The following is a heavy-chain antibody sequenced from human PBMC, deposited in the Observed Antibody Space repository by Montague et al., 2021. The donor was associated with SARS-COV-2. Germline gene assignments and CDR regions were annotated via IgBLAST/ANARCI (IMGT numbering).Heavy chain of an antibody. CDR3: AKRGPYTFDY. J-gene: IGHJ4*02. CDR2: IVPDGSHT. Sequence: SLRLSCAASGFTFSSYWMGWVRQAPGKGLEWVAHIVPDGSHTLYVGPGEGRFTISRDNAKNSLYLQMNNLRAEDTAVYYCAKRGPYTFDYWGQGTLVTVSS. V-gene: IGHV3-7*01. D-gene: IGHD2-2*02. CDR1: GFTFSSYW.